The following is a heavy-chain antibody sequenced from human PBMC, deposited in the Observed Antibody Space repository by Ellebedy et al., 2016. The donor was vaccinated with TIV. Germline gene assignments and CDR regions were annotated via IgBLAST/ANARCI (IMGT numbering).Heavy chain of an antibody. CDR2: IIPIFGTA. V-gene: IGHV1-69*13. CDR1: GGTFSSYA. Sequence: SVKVSXKASGGTFSSYAISWVRQAPGQGLEWMGGIIPIFGTANYAQKFQGRVTITADESTSTAYMELSSLRSEDTAVYYCARDYYDSTGRSLDIWGQGTMVTVSS. J-gene: IGHJ3*02. D-gene: IGHD3-22*01. CDR3: ARDYYDSTGRSLDI.